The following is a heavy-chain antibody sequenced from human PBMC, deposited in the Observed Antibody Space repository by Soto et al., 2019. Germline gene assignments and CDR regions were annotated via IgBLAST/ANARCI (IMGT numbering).Heavy chain of an antibody. V-gene: IGHV1-69*01. CDR3: ARDPGGGAVAGDY. CDR2: IIPIFGTA. D-gene: IGHD6-19*01. J-gene: IGHJ4*02. CDR1: GGTFSSYA. Sequence: QVQLVQSGAEVKKPGSSVKVSCKASGGTFSSYAISWVRQAPGQGLEWMVGIIPIFGTANYAQKFQGRVTITADETTSTAYMELSSMRSEDTAVYYCARDPGGGAVAGDYWGQGTLVTVSS.